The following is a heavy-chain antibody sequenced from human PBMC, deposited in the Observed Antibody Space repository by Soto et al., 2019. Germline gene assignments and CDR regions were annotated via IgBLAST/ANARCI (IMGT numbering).Heavy chain of an antibody. CDR2: IYYAGTT. V-gene: IGHV4-59*08. CDR3: TRLGGYHQARDS. J-gene: IGHJ4*02. Sequence: QVQLQESGPGLVKPSETLSLTCTVAGGSLSNYYWSWTRQPPGKGLEWIGYIYYAGTTTYNPSLKSRVTISLDRSKNQFSLKLDSVTAADTAGYYCTRLGGYHQARDSWGQGTLVTV. CDR1: GGSLSNYY. D-gene: IGHD3-22*01.